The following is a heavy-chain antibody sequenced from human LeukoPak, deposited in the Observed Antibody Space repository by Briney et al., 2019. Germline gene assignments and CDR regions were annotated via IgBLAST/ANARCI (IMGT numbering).Heavy chain of an antibody. V-gene: IGHV1-69*13. CDR3: ARWDSGSYERGIDY. CDR1: GGVFTTYA. J-gene: IGHJ4*02. D-gene: IGHD1-26*01. CDR2: IVPIFGTA. Sequence: ASVKVSCKASGGVFTTYAISWVRQAPGQGLEWMGGIVPIFGTANYAQKFQGRVTITADESTSTAYMELSSLRSEDTAVYYCARWDSGSYERGIDYWGQGTLVTVSS.